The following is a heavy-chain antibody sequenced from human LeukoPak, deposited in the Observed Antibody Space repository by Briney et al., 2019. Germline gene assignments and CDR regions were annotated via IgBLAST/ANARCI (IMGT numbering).Heavy chain of an antibody. CDR1: GFTFSSYG. V-gene: IGHV3-72*01. Sequence: GGSLRLSCAASGFTFSSYGMHWVRQAPGKGLEWVGRTRNKANSYTTEYAASVKGRFTISRDDSKNSLYLQMNSLKTEDTAVYYCARGGMVPFDYWGQGTLVTVSS. CDR2: TRNKANSYTT. J-gene: IGHJ4*02. CDR3: ARGGMVPFDY. D-gene: IGHD3-10*01.